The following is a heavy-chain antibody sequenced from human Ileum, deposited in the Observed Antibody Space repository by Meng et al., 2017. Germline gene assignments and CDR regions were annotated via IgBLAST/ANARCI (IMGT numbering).Heavy chain of an antibody. CDR2: ISHRGSA. CDR1: RGSIVSHTY. V-gene: IGHV4-4*02. CDR3: ARHGGYSQDF. D-gene: IGHD4-23*01. Sequence: VPLAACGPGLVCPSGTLSLTCAVPRGSIVSHTYWSSVRPPPGKGLDSIGQISHRGSAYYNPSLKSRVTMSVDKSKSQFSLMLTSVTAADTAIYYCARHGGYSQDFWGQGTLVTVSS. J-gene: IGHJ4*02.